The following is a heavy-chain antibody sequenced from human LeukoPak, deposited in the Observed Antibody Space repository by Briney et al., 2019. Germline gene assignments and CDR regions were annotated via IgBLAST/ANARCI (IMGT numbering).Heavy chain of an antibody. Sequence: PGGSLRLSCAASAFTFYSYAMSWVRQAPGTGLEWVSAISGSGGTTYYADSVKGRFTISRDNSKNTLYLQMNSLRAEDTAVYYCARYLRGTKFSFDYWGQGTLVTVSS. V-gene: IGHV3-23*01. CDR1: AFTFYSYA. J-gene: IGHJ4*02. CDR2: ISGSGGTT. D-gene: IGHD3-16*01. CDR3: ARYLRGTKFSFDY.